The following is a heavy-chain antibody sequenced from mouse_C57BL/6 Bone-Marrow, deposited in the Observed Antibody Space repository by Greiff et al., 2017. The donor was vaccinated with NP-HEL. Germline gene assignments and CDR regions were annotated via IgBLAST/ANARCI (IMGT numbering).Heavy chain of an antibody. D-gene: IGHD1-1*01. V-gene: IGHV1-81*01. Sequence: QVQLKESGAELARPGASVKLSCKASGYTFTRYGISWVKQRTGQGLEWIGEIYPRSGNTYYHEKFKGKATLTADKSSSTAYMELRSLTSEDSAVYFCARGTVITTVEGWYFDVWGTGTTVTVSS. CDR1: GYTFTRYG. CDR3: ARGTVITTVEGWYFDV. CDR2: IYPRSGNT. J-gene: IGHJ1*03.